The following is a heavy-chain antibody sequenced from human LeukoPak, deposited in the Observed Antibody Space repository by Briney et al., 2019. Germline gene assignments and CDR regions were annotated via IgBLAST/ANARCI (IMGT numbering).Heavy chain of an antibody. CDR3: ARARYGDYDNY. J-gene: IGHJ4*02. Sequence: SETLSLTCAVYGGSFSGYYWSWIRQPPGKGLEWIGEINHSGSTNYNPSLKSRVTISVDTSKNRFSLKLSSVTAADTAVYYCARARYGDYDNYWGQGTLVTVSS. D-gene: IGHD4-17*01. CDR2: INHSGST. CDR1: GGSFSGYY. V-gene: IGHV4-34*01.